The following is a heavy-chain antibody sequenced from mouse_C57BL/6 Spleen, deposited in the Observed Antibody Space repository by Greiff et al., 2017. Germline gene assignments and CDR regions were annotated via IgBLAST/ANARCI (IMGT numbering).Heavy chain of an antibody. D-gene: IGHD1-3*01. J-gene: IGHJ3*01. V-gene: IGHV1-42*01. CDR2: INPSTGGT. Sequence: EVKLQQSGPELVKPGASVKISCKASGYSFTGYYMNWVKQSPEKSLEWIGEINPSTGGTTYNQKFKAKATLTVDKSSSTAYMQLKSLTSEDSAVYYCVSQVAFAYWGQGTLVTVSA. CDR1: GYSFTGYY. CDR3: VSQVAFAY.